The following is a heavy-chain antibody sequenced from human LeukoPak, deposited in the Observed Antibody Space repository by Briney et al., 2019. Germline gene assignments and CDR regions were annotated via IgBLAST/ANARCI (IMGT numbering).Heavy chain of an antibody. CDR3: ASDFTGRDDY. Sequence: GGSLRLSCAASGFTFSRYWMHWVRQAPGKGLVWVSRMNTDGSRTDYADSVKGRFTISRDNAKNILYLQMNSLGAEDTAVYSCASDFTGRDDYWGQGTLVTASS. V-gene: IGHV3-74*01. CDR1: GFTFSRYW. D-gene: IGHD2-8*02. J-gene: IGHJ4*02. CDR2: MNTDGSRT.